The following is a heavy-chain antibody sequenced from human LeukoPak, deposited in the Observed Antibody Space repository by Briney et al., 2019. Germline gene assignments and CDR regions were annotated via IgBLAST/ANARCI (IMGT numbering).Heavy chain of an antibody. V-gene: IGHV1-2*06. D-gene: IGHD4-23*01. J-gene: IGHJ6*02. Sequence: ASVKVSCKASGYTFTCYYMHWVRRAPGQGLEWMGRINPNSGGTNYAQKFQGRVTMTRDTSISTAYMELSRLRSDDTAVYYCARDRDGGNPTGHYYGMDVWGQGTTVTVSS. CDR2: INPNSGGT. CDR3: ARDRDGGNPTGHYYGMDV. CDR1: GYTFTCYY.